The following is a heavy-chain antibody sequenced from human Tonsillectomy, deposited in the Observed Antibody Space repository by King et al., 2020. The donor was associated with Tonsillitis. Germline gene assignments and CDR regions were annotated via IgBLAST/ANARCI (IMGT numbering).Heavy chain of an antibody. CDR3: ARERRSQLVY. Sequence: QLVQSGAEVKKPGASVKVSCKASGYTFTGYYMHWVRQAHGQGLEWMGWINPDSGDTDYAQKFQGRVTMIRDTSISTAYMELSRLRSDDTAVYYCARERRSQLVYWGQGTLVTVSS. J-gene: IGHJ4*02. V-gene: IGHV1-2*02. CDR1: GYTFTGYY. D-gene: IGHD6-13*01. CDR2: INPDSGDT.